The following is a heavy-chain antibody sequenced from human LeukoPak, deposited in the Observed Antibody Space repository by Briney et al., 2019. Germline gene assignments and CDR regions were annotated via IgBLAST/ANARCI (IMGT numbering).Heavy chain of an antibody. CDR1: GFTFNTYW. Sequence: GGSLRLSCAASGFTFNTYWMNWVRQAPGKGLEWVANTNPDGSGKYYVDSVKGRFTISRDNAKNSLYLQMNSLRAEDTAVYYCARPDYGDRAGYWYFDLWGRGTLVTVSS. V-gene: IGHV3-7*01. CDR3: ARPDYGDRAGYWYFDL. CDR2: TNPDGSGK. J-gene: IGHJ2*01. D-gene: IGHD4-17*01.